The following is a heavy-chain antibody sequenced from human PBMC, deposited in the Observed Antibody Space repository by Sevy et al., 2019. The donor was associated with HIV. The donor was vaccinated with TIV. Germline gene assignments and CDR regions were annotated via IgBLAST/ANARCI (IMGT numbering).Heavy chain of an antibody. CDR3: VRDGWNY. J-gene: IGHJ4*02. D-gene: IGHD2-15*01. V-gene: IGHV3-21*01. CDR2: MTSSGSYI. CDR1: GFTFSTST. Sequence: GGSLRLSCAASGFTFSTSTMNWVRQAPGKGLEWVSRMTSSGSYILYADSVKGRFTISRDNAKNAVFLQMNSLRVEDTAVYYCVRDGWNYWGQGTLVTVSS.